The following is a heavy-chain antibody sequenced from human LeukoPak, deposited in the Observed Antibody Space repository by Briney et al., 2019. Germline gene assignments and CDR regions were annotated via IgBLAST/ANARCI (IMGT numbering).Heavy chain of an antibody. CDR3: AKVTGGDMITYGGLDY. D-gene: IGHD3-16*01. V-gene: IGHV3-33*06. J-gene: IGHJ4*02. CDR2: IWYDGSNK. CDR1: GFTFSSYG. Sequence: GGSLRLSCAASGFTFSSYGIHWVRQAPGKGLEWVAVIWYDGSNKYYADSVKGRFTISRDNSKNTLYLQMHSLRAEDTAIYYCAKVTGGDMITYGGLDYWGQGTLVTVSS.